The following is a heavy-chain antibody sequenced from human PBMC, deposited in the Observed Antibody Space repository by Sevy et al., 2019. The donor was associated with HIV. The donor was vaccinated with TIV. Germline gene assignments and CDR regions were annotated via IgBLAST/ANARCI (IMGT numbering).Heavy chain of an antibody. CDR3: ATAPGSGY. CDR2: IKSNSDGGAT. Sequence: GGSLRLSCAASGFSLETFWIHWVRQAPGKGLEWVGRIKSNSDGGATDYAAPLEGRFTTSRDDSENRIYLQINNLKIGDSAVYYWATAPGSGYWGQGTLVTVSS. CDR1: GFSLETFW. V-gene: IGHV3-15*01. D-gene: IGHD3-10*01. J-gene: IGHJ4*02.